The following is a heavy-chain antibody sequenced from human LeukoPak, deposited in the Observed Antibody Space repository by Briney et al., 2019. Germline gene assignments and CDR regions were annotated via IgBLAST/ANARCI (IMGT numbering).Heavy chain of an antibody. CDR3: ARKGYCSSTSCFSIYYYGMDV. Sequence: ASVKVSCKASGYTFTSYDINWVRQATGQGLEWMGWMNPNSGNTGYAQKFQGRVTMTRNTSISTAYMELSSLRSEDTAVYYCARKGYCSSTSCFSIYYYGMDVWGQGTTVTVSS. D-gene: IGHD2-2*01. V-gene: IGHV1-8*01. J-gene: IGHJ6*02. CDR1: GYTFTSYD. CDR2: MNPNSGNT.